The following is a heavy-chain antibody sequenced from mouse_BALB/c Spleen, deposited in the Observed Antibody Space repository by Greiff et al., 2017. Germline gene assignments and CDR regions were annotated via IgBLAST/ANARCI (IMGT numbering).Heavy chain of an antibody. CDR2: ISDGGSYT. J-gene: IGHJ2*01. D-gene: IGHD3-3*01. Sequence: EVMLVESGGGLVKPGGSLKLSCAASGFTFSDYYMYWVRQTPEKRLEWVATISDGGSYTYYPDSVKGRFTISRDNAKNNLYLQMSSLKSEDTAMYYCARGGTEGFAYWGQGTTLTVSS. CDR3: ARGGTEGFAY. V-gene: IGHV5-4*02. CDR1: GFTFSDYY.